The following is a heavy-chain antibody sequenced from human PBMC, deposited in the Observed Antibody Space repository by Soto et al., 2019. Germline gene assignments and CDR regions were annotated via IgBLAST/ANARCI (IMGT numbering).Heavy chain of an antibody. CDR1: SDSISSYY. V-gene: IGHV4-59*08. D-gene: IGHD6-19*01. Sequence: QVPLQESGPGLVRPSETLSLTRTVSSDSISSYYWIWIRQSPGKGLEWIGYTDYSGNTNYNPSLKSRVTISGDTSKNQFSLRLSSVTAADTAVYYCARAVGDPLYYLDYWGQGTLVTVSS. CDR2: TDYSGNT. CDR3: ARAVGDPLYYLDY. J-gene: IGHJ4*02.